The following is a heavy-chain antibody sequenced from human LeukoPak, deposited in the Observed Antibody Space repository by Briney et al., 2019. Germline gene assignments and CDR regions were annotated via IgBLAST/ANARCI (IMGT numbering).Heavy chain of an antibody. V-gene: IGHV3-48*03. CDR1: GFTFSTYE. CDR2: VSTSGSTI. Sequence: PGGSLRLSCAASGFTFSTYEMNWVRQAPGRGLEWVSYVSTSGSTIFYADSVKGRFTISRDNAKNSLYLQMNSLRAEDTAVYYCVREMGARLFQYWGQGTLVTVSS. J-gene: IGHJ1*01. CDR3: VREMGARLFQY. D-gene: IGHD1-26*01.